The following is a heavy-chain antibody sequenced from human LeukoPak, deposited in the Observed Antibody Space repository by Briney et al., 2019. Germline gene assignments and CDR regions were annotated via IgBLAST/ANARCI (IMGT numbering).Heavy chain of an antibody. CDR3: ATGDYCSSTSCYYPSLDY. D-gene: IGHD2-2*01. CDR2: ISYDGSNK. Sequence: GRSLRLSCAASGFTFSSYAMHWDRQAPGKGLEWVAVISYDGSNKYYADSVKGRFTISRDNSKNTLYLQMNSLRAEDTAVYYCATGDYCSSTSCYYPSLDYWGQGTLVTVSS. V-gene: IGHV3-30-3*01. J-gene: IGHJ4*02. CDR1: GFTFSSYA.